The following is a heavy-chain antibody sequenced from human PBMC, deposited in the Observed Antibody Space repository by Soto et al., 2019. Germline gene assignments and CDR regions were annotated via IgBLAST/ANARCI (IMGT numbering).Heavy chain of an antibody. V-gene: IGHV4-34*01. CDR3: ARLPRGYNYGMDV. CDR1: GGSFSGYY. J-gene: IGHJ6*02. Sequence: QVQLQQWGAGLLKPSETLSLTCAVYGGSFSGYYWSWIRQPPGKGLEWIGEINHSGSTNYNPSLKSRVTISVDTSKNQFSLKLSSVTAADTAVHYCARLPRGYNYGMDVWGQGTTVTVSS. CDR2: INHSGST.